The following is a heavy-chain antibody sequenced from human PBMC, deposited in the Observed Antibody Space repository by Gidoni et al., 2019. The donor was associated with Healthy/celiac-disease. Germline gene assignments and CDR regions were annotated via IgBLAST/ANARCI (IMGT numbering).Heavy chain of an antibody. CDR2: IWYDGSNK. J-gene: IGHJ2*01. CDR1: GFTFSSYG. V-gene: IGHV3-33*01. D-gene: IGHD6-19*01. Sequence: QVQLVESGGGVVQPVRSLRLSCAASGFTFSSYGMHWVRQAPGKGLEGVAVIWYDGSNKYYADSVKGRFTISRDNSKNTLYLQMNSLRAEDTAVYYCAREFIAVAGTGWYFDLWGRGTLVTVSS. CDR3: AREFIAVAGTGWYFDL.